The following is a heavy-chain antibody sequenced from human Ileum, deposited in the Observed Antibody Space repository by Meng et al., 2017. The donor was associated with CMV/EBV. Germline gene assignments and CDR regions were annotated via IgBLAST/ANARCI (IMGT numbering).Heavy chain of an antibody. CDR2: ISSSISTT. D-gene: IGHD6-6*01. Sequence: GESLKISCAASGFTFSSYAMNWVRQAPGKGLEWVSYISSSISTTYYADSVKGRFTISRDNAKNSLYLQMNSLRAEDTAVYYCARVRDIAARVGDYWGQGTLVTVSS. V-gene: IGHV3-48*04. J-gene: IGHJ4*02. CDR1: GFTFSSYA. CDR3: ARVRDIAARVGDY.